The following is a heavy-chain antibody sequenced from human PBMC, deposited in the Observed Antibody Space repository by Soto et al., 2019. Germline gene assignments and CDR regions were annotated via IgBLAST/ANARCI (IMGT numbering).Heavy chain of an antibody. J-gene: IGHJ4*02. Sequence: QVQLVQSGAEVKKPGSSVKVSCKASGGTFSSYAISWVRQAPGQGLEWMGGIIPIFGTANYAQKFQGRVTITADESTSTAYMELSSLRSEDTAVYYRARDGTYYGSGSYYYYFDYWGQGTLVTVSS. CDR2: IIPIFGTA. CDR1: GGTFSSYA. CDR3: ARDGTYYGSGSYYYYFDY. D-gene: IGHD3-10*01. V-gene: IGHV1-69*01.